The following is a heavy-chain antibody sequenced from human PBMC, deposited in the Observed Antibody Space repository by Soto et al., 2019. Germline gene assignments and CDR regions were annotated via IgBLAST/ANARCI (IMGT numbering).Heavy chain of an antibody. J-gene: IGHJ5*02. CDR2: VYPSDSRT. CDR3: ERGNVANWFGP. CDR1: GYSFTGYW. V-gene: IGHV5-51*01. Sequence: GESLKISCEASGYSFTGYWIVWVRQMPGKGLEWMGIVYPSDSRTKYSPSFQGQVTISADTSTSTTYLQWTSLKASDTAIYYCERGNVANWFGPWGQGTLVTVSS.